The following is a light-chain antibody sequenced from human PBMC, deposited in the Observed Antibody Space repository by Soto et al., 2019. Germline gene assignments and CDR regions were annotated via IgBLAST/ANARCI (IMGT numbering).Light chain of an antibody. J-gene: IGLJ1*01. CDR2: EVS. Sequence: HSALTQAASVSGSPGQSITISCTGTSSDVGTYNLVSWYQQHPGKAPKLMISEVSKRPSGVSNRFSGSKSGNTASLTISGLQAEDEADYYCCSYVGSRTYVFGTGTKVTVL. CDR3: CSYVGSRTYV. CDR1: SSDVGTYNL. V-gene: IGLV2-23*02.